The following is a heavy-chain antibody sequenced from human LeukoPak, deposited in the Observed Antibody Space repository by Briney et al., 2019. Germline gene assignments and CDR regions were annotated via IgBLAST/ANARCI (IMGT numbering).Heavy chain of an antibody. Sequence: GGSLRLSCEASGFIFSTYSMHWVRQAPGKGLEWVSFISSGSSTIYDADSVKGRFTISRDNAKNSLSLQMNSLRAEDTAVYYCARGTYCSNTTCYPLGVFDVWGQGTTVTVSS. CDR1: GFIFSTYS. D-gene: IGHD2-2*01. CDR3: ARGTYCSNTTCYPLGVFDV. CDR2: ISSGSSTI. J-gene: IGHJ6*02. V-gene: IGHV3-48*01.